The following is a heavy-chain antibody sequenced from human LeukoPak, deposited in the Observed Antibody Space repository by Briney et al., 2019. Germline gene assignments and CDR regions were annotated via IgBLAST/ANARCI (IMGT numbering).Heavy chain of an antibody. D-gene: IGHD6-19*01. CDR1: GFTFSSYS. J-gene: IGHJ4*02. CDR3: ARGKEPVAGSLSHFDY. CDR2: ISSSSSYI. Sequence: GGSLRLSCAASGFTFSSYSMNWVRQAPGKGLEWVSSISSSSSYIYYADSLKGRFTISRDNAKNSLYLQMNSLRAEDTAVYYCARGKEPVAGSLSHFDYWGQGTLVTVSS. V-gene: IGHV3-21*01.